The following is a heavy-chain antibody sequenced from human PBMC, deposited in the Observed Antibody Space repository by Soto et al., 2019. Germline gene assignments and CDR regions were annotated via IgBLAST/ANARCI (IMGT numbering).Heavy chain of an antibody. Sequence: APKPGTATQTVALNCSFSGFSLNTDGLGVGWIRQPPGKALEWLALIYWDGDKRYSPSLQSRLSITKDTSNNQVVLTMTNMDPVDTATYYCVHSRCGGDCLRSYSSHYYYGMDVWGQGNTVTVSS. V-gene: IGHV2-5*02. J-gene: IGHJ6*02. CDR2: IYWDGDK. D-gene: IGHD2-21*02. CDR3: VHSRCGGDCLRSYSSHYYYGMDV. CDR1: GFSLNTDGLG.